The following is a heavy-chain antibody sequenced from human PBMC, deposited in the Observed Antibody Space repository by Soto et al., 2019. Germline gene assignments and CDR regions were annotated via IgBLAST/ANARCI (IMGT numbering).Heavy chain of an antibody. V-gene: IGHV1-8*01. CDR1: GYTFTSYD. D-gene: IGHD3-10*01. CDR2: MNPNSGNT. J-gene: IGHJ6*03. CDR3: ARGARQQLWFGELTKAKPKYYYYMDV. Sequence: QVQLVQSGAEVKKPGASVKVSCKASGYTFTSYDINWVRQATGQGLEWMGWMNPNSGNTGYAQKFQGRVTMTRNTSISTAYIELSSLRSEDTAVYYCARGARQQLWFGELTKAKPKYYYYMDVWGKGTTVTVSS.